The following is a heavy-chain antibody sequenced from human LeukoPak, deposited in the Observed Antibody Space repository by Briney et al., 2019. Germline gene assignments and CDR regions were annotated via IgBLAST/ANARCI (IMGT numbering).Heavy chain of an antibody. D-gene: IGHD4-17*01. CDR1: GGSFSGYY. J-gene: IGHJ4*02. CDR2: INNNEST. V-gene: IGHV4-34*01. CDR3: ARGLTTVTPRGYYFDY. Sequence: SETLSLTCAVSGGSFSGYYWSWIRQPPGKGLEWIGEINNNESTNYNPSLKSRVTISVDTSKNQFSLKLSSVTAADTAVYYCARGLTTVTPRGYYFDYWGQGTLVTVSS.